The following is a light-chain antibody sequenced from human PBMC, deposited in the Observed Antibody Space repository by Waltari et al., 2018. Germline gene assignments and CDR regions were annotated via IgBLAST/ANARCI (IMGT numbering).Light chain of an antibody. CDR3: QQRSSWPT. J-gene: IGKJ1*01. V-gene: IGKV3-11*01. CDR1: QGVSSY. CDR2: DAS. Sequence: EIVLTQSPAILSLSPGDRATPSCRASQGVSSYLAWYQQKPGQAPRLLIYDASNRATGIPARFSGSGSGTDFTLTISSLEPEDFAVYYCQQRSSWPTFGQGTKVEIK.